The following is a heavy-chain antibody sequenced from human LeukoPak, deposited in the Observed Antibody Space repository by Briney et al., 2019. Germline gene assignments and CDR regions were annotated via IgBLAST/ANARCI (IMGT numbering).Heavy chain of an antibody. CDR2: INSSGSNI. CDR1: GFTFSSYE. J-gene: IGHJ4*02. V-gene: IGHV3-48*03. CDR3: VRNGLRSGYGKV. D-gene: IGHD5-12*01. Sequence: QTGGSLRLSCAASGFTFSSYEMNWVRQSPGKGLEWVSYINSSGSNIYYADSVKGRFTISRDNAKNSLYLQMNSLRAEDTAVYYCVRNGLRSGYGKVWGQGTLVTVSS.